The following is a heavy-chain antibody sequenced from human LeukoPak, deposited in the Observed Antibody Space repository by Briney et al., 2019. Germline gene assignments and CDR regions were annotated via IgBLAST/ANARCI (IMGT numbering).Heavy chain of an antibody. V-gene: IGHV3-7*01. D-gene: IGHD4-17*01. J-gene: IGHJ3*02. CDR2: IKKDGSEK. CDR3: ARDFGRNGDFHAFDI. Sequence: PGGSLRLSCAASGFIFSRYWMSWVRQAPGKGLEWVANIKKDGSEKYYVDSVEGRLTISRDNAKTSLYLHMDSLRAEDTAVYYCARDFGRNGDFHAFDIWGQGTMVTVSS. CDR1: GFIFSRYW.